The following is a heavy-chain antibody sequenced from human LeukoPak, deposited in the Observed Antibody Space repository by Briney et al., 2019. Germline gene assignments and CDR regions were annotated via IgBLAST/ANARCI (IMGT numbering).Heavy chain of an antibody. CDR2: LSGGGGST. CDR3: ARAVSTVRVGIYCLDY. V-gene: IGHV3-23*01. J-gene: IGHJ4*02. Sequence: GGSLRLSCPASGFSFSKYAMRWVRQAPGKGPEWVSGLSGGGGSTYYADYVEGRFTISRDNSNNTLSLQMTSMRAEGTALSYCARAVSTVRVGIYCLDYWGPATLVTVSS. CDR1: GFSFSKYA. D-gene: IGHD4-11*01.